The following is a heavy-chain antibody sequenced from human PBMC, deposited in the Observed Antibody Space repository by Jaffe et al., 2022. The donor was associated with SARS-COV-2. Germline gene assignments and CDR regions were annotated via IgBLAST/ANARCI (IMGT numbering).Heavy chain of an antibody. V-gene: IGHV3-23*04. D-gene: IGHD3-22*01. J-gene: IGHJ4*02. Sequence: EVQVVESGGDLVQPGGSLRLSCAASGFPFSTYDMSWVRQAPGKGLEWVSVILHRDGSTHYLDSVKGRFTISRDNSKNTLYLQMNSLRVEDTALYYCTKGAWLDYWGQGTLVTVSS. CDR3: TKGAWLDY. CDR2: ILHRDGST. CDR1: GFPFSTYD.